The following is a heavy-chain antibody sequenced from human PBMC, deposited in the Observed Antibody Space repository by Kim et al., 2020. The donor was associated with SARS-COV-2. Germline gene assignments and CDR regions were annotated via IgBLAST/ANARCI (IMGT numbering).Heavy chain of an antibody. V-gene: IGHV4-34*01. CDR3: ARGLSFRRNYPDY. J-gene: IGHJ4*02. D-gene: IGHD3-10*01. Sequence: YNPSLKSRVTISVDTSKNQFSLKLSSVTAADTAVYYCARGLSFRRNYPDYWGQGTLVTVSS.